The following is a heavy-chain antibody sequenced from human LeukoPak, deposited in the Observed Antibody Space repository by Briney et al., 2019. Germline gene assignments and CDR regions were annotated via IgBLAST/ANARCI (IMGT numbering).Heavy chain of an antibody. CDR1: GFTFSSYW. CDR2: INEDETDK. Sequence: PGGSLRLSCAASGFTFSSYWMSWVRQAPGKGLEWVADINEDETDKYYVDSVKGRFTISRDNAKNSLYLQMNSLGAEDTAVYYCARDGGPGGAFDIWGQGTLVTVSS. V-gene: IGHV3-7*01. D-gene: IGHD3-16*01. J-gene: IGHJ3*02. CDR3: ARDGGPGGAFDI.